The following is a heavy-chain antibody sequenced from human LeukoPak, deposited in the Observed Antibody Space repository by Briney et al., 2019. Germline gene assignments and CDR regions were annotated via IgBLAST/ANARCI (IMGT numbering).Heavy chain of an antibody. Sequence: GGSMRLSCAASGFTFSSYAMHWVRQAPGKGLEWVAVISYDGSNKYYADSVKGRFTISRDNSKNTLYLQMNSLRAEDTAVYYCARDTDSWYFDYWGQGTLVTVSS. CDR1: GFTFSSYA. V-gene: IGHV3-30*04. D-gene: IGHD6-13*01. CDR3: ARDTDSWYFDY. J-gene: IGHJ4*02. CDR2: ISYDGSNK.